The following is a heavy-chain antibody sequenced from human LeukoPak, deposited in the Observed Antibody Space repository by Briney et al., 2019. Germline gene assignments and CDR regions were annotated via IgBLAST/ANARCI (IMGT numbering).Heavy chain of an antibody. Sequence: GGSLRLSCAASGFTFSTYWMHWVRQAPGKGLLWVSRINRDGSSTSYADSVKGRFTISRDNAKNTLYLQMRSLRAEDTAVYYCANLIIAAAGYEYFQDWGQGTLVTVSS. CDR1: GFTFSTYW. J-gene: IGHJ1*01. CDR3: ANLIIAAAGYEYFQD. D-gene: IGHD6-13*01. CDR2: INRDGSST. V-gene: IGHV3-74*01.